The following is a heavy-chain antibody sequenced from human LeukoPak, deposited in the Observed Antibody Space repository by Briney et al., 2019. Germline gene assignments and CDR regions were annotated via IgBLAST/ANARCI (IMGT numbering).Heavy chain of an antibody. J-gene: IGHJ4*02. V-gene: IGHV1-2*02. CDR3: AREYYDILTGYNYFDY. CDR2: INPNSGGT. CDR1: GYTFTGYY. D-gene: IGHD3-9*01. Sequence: ASVKASCKASGYTFTGYYMHLVRQAPGQGLEWMGGINPNSGGTNYAQKCQGSVTMTRDTSISTAYMELSRLRSDDAAVYYCAREYYDILTGYNYFDYWGQGTLVTVSS.